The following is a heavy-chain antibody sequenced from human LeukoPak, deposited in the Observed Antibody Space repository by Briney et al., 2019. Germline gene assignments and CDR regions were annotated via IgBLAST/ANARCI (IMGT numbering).Heavy chain of an antibody. D-gene: IGHD3-22*01. CDR2: INHSGST. V-gene: IGHV4-34*01. CDR1: GGSFSGYY. CDR3: ARDQYYYDSSGWAYYYYYYGMDV. J-gene: IGHJ6*02. Sequence: SETLSLTCAVYGGSFSGYYWSWIRQPPGKGLEWIGEINHSGSTNYNPSLKSRVTISVDTSKNQFSLKLSSVTAADTAVYYCARDQYYYDSSGWAYYYYYYGMDVWGQGTTVTVSS.